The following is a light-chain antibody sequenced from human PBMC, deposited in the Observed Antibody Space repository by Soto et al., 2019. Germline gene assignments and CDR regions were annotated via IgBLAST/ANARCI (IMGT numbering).Light chain of an antibody. CDR2: GAS. V-gene: IGKV3-20*01. J-gene: IGKJ2*01. Sequence: EIVLTQSPGTLSLSPGERATLSCRASQSVSSSYLAWYQQKPGQAPRLLIYGASSRATGIPDRSSGSGSGTDFTLTISRLEPEDFAVYYCHQYGSSPYTFGQGTKLEIK. CDR1: QSVSSSY. CDR3: HQYGSSPYT.